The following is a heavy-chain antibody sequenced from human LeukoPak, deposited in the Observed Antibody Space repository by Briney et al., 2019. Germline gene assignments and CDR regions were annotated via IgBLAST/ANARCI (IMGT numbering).Heavy chain of an antibody. V-gene: IGHV4-59*01. CDR1: GGSMTGYY. CDR3: AHALDYDSSGNQWGFDY. J-gene: IGHJ4*02. Sequence: SETLSLTCTVSGGSMTGYYWSWIRHPPGKALDWIGYIYYSGSTNYNPSLKSRVTISVDTSKNQFSLKLSSVTAADTAVYYCAHALDYDSSGNQWGFDYWGQGTLVTVSS. CDR2: IYYSGST. D-gene: IGHD3-22*01.